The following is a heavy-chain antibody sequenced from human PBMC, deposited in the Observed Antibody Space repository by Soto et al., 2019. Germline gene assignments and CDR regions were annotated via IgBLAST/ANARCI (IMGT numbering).Heavy chain of an antibody. CDR2: IYYSGST. CDR3: ARGVYMVRGSNWFDP. Sequence: QVQLQESGPGLVKPSQTLSLTCTVSGGSISSGDYYWSWIRQPPGKGLEWIGYIYYSGSTYYNPSLKSRVTISVDTSKNQFALKLSYVTAADTAVYYCARGVYMVRGSNWFDPWGQGTLVTVSS. V-gene: IGHV4-30-4*01. CDR1: GGSISSGDYY. D-gene: IGHD3-10*01. J-gene: IGHJ5*02.